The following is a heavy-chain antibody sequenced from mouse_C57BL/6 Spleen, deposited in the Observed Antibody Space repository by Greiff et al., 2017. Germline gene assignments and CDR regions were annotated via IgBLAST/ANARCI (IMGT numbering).Heavy chain of an antibody. CDR3: TKITEREVAKPYWYFDV. CDR1: GFNIKDYY. J-gene: IGHJ1*03. V-gene: IGHV14-1*01. CDR2: IDPEDGDT. D-gene: IGHD1-1*01. Sequence: EVQLQQSGAELVRPGASVKLSCTASGFNIKDYYMHWVKQRPEQGLEWIGRIDPEDGDTEYAPKFQGKATMTADTSSNTAYLQLSRLTSEDTAVYYCTKITEREVAKPYWYFDVWGTGTTVTVAS.